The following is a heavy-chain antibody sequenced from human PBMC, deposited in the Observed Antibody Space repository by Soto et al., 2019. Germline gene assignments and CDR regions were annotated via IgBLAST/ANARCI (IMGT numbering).Heavy chain of an antibody. V-gene: IGHV4-30-2*01. CDR1: GGSISSGGYY. Sequence: PSETLSLTCTVSGGSISSGGYYWSWIRQHPGKGLEWIGYIYHSGSTYYNPSLKSRVTISVDRSKNQFSLKLSSVTAADTAVYYCASGIAAAEYYGMDVWGQGTTVTVSS. D-gene: IGHD6-13*01. CDR3: ASGIAAAEYYGMDV. CDR2: IYHSGST. J-gene: IGHJ6*02.